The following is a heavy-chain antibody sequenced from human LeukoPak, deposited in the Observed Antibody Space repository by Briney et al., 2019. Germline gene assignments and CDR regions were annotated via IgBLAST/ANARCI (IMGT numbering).Heavy chain of an antibody. CDR1: GGSFSGYY. Sequence: SETLSLTCAVYGGSFSGYYWSWIRQPPGKGLEWIGEINHSGSTNYNPSLKSRVTISVDTSKNQFSLKLSSVTAADTAVYYCARHYKLGYCSGGSCFRRTPFDYWGQGTLVTVSS. CDR2: INHSGST. CDR3: ARHYKLGYCSGGSCFRRTPFDY. J-gene: IGHJ4*02. D-gene: IGHD2-15*01. V-gene: IGHV4-34*01.